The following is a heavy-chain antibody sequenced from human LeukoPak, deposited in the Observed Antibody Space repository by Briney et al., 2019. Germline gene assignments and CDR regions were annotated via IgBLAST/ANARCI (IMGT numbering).Heavy chain of an antibody. CDR2: MKEVGGET. CDR3: ARDRGYSTFDY. D-gene: IGHD4-23*01. Sequence: GGSLRLSRAASGFPFSNYWMSGVRQAPGKGLEWVANMKEVGGETNSVDSVKGRFTISRDNAKNSLFLQMNSLRVDDTAVYYCARDRGYSTFDYWGQGTLVTVSS. J-gene: IGHJ4*02. CDR1: GFPFSNYW. V-gene: IGHV3-7*01.